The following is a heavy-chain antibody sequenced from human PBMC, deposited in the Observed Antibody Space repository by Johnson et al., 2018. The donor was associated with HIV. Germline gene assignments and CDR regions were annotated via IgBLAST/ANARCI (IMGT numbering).Heavy chain of an antibody. CDR2: ISGSGGST. Sequence: VQLVESGGGLVQPGRSLRLSCAASGFTFSSYAMNWVRQAPGKWLEWVSGISGSGGSTYYAESVKGRFTISRDNSKNTLYVQMNSLRVEDTAVYYCARTAMTPVTSSPDAFDIWGQGTMVTVSS. D-gene: IGHD4-17*01. J-gene: IGHJ3*02. V-gene: IGHV3-23*04. CDR3: ARTAMTPVTSSPDAFDI. CDR1: GFTFSSYA.